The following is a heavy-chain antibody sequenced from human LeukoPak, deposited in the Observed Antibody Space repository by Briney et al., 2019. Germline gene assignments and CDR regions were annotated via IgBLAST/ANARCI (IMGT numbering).Heavy chain of an antibody. CDR3: ARESYYDSSGYYGHGDY. J-gene: IGHJ4*02. CDR1: GRTFIDYY. Sequence: PGGALTLSCPASGRTFIDYYMSGMGQAAGRGVDGVAYINNSGSNIYYADPVKGRFTISRDNAKNSLYLQMNSLRAEDTAVYYCARESYYDSSGYYGHGDYWGQGTLVTVSS. CDR2: INNSGSNI. D-gene: IGHD3-22*01. V-gene: IGHV3-11*01.